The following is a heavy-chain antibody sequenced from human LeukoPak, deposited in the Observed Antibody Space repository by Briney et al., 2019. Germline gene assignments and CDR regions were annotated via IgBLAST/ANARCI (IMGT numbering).Heavy chain of an antibody. CDR3: ARDGFEQWLVLGAFDI. CDR1: GFTFSSYA. D-gene: IGHD6-19*01. J-gene: IGHJ3*02. V-gene: IGHV3-30-3*01. CDR2: ISYGGSNK. Sequence: GGSLRLSCAASGFTFSSYAMHWVRQAPGKGLEWVAVISYGGSNKYYADSVKGRFTISRDNSKNTLYLQMNSLRAEDTAVYYCARDGFEQWLVLGAFDIWGQGTMVTVSS.